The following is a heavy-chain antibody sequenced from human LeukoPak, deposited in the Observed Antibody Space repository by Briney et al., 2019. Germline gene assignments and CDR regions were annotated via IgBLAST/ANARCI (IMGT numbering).Heavy chain of an antibody. Sequence: GGSLRLSCAASGFTFSSYWMHWVRQAPGEGLVWVSRINSDGSSTSYADSVKGRFTISRDNAKNTLYLQMNSLRAEDTAVYYCARVGAVAGVFVTLYYYGMDVWGQGTTVTVSS. J-gene: IGHJ6*02. CDR3: ARVGAVAGVFVTLYYYGMDV. CDR1: GFTFSSYW. V-gene: IGHV3-74*01. D-gene: IGHD6-19*01. CDR2: INSDGSST.